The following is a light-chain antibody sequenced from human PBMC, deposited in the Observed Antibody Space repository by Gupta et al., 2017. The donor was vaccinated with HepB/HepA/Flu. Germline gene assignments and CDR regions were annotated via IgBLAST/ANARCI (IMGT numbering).Light chain of an antibody. CDR2: WAS. J-gene: IGKJ1*01. CDR1: QSLLYSGNSQNN. CDR3: QHFYTTPWT. V-gene: IGKV4-1*01. Sequence: DIVMTQSPDSLAVSLGERATINCKSSQSLLYSGNSQNNLTWYQQKPGQPPKLLIYWASIRASGVPDRFSGSGSGTDFTLTISSLQAEDVAVYCCQHFYTTPWTFGQGTKVEIK.